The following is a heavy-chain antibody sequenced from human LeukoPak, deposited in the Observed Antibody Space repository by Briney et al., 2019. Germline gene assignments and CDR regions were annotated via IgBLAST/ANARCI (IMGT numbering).Heavy chain of an antibody. Sequence: GGSLRLSCAASGFTFSDYYMSWIRQAPGKGLEWVSYISTRSSTIYYADSVKGRFTISRDNAKNSLYLQMNSLRAVDTAVYYCARDGASSGWPDAFDIWGQGTMVTVSS. CDR1: GFTFSDYY. V-gene: IGHV3-11*01. J-gene: IGHJ3*02. CDR2: ISTRSSTI. D-gene: IGHD6-19*01. CDR3: ARDGASSGWPDAFDI.